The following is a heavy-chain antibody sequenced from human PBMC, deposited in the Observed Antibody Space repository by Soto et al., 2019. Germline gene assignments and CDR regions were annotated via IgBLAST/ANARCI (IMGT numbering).Heavy chain of an antibody. CDR2: IFYSGNS. CDR3: ARRSSLYYNSDYGGYYFDY. CDR1: GCSIRGGDYY. Sequence: QVQLQESGPGLVKPSQTLSLTCTVSGCSIRGGDYYWSWIRQHPGKGLEWIGYIFYSGNSFYNPSLQSGVTISVDTSKNQFSLQLSSVTAADTAIYYCARRSSLYYNSDYGGYYFDYWGQGTLVSVSS. J-gene: IGHJ4*02. V-gene: IGHV4-31*03. D-gene: IGHD3-10*01.